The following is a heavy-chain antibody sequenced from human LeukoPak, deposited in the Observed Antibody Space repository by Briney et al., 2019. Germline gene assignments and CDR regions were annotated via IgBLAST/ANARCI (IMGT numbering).Heavy chain of an antibody. Sequence: GGSLRLSCAASGFTFSNHAMSRVRQAPGKGLEGVSAISGSGGSTYYADSVKGRFTISRDNSKNTLYLQMNSLRAEDTAVYYCAKDSGSYDRGRFGYWGQGTLVTVSS. CDR2: ISGSGGST. CDR1: GFTFSNHA. CDR3: AKDSGSYDRGRFGY. D-gene: IGHD3-9*01. J-gene: IGHJ4*02. V-gene: IGHV3-23*01.